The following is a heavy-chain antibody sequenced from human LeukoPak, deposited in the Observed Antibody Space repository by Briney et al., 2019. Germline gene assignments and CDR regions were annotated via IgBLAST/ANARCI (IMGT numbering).Heavy chain of an antibody. V-gene: IGHV4-4*07. Sequence: SETLSLTCTVSGGSISSYYWSWIRQPAGKGLEWIGRIYTSGSTNYNPSLKSRVTMSVDTSKNQFSLKLSSVPAADTAVYYCARDSGSGSYYSPPYFDYWGQGTLVTVSS. D-gene: IGHD3-10*01. J-gene: IGHJ4*02. CDR2: IYTSGST. CDR3: ARDSGSGSYYSPPYFDY. CDR1: GGSISSYY.